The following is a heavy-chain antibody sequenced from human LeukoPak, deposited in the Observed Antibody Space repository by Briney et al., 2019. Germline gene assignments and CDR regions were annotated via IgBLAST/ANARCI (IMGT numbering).Heavy chain of an antibody. CDR2: ISYDGSHK. Sequence: TGGSLRLSCSASGFTFSDFAMHWVRQAPGKGLEWVAVISYDGSHKYSADSVKGRFTISRDNSKNTLYLQMNSLRTEDTAVYFCSASRPHYGDYYGLDVWGHGTTVTVSS. J-gene: IGHJ6*02. CDR1: GFTFSDFA. D-gene: IGHD4/OR15-4a*01. CDR3: SASRPHYGDYYGLDV. V-gene: IGHV3-30*04.